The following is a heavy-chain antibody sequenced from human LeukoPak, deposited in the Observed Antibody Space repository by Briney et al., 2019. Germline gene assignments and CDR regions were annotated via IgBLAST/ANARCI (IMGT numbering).Heavy chain of an antibody. CDR2: INHSGST. D-gene: IGHD2-2*01. Sequence: SETLSLTCAVYGGSFSGYYWSWIRPPPGKGLEWIGEINHSGSTNYNPSLKSRVTISVDTSKNQFSLKLSSVTATDTAVYYCARSWVVVQRRFDYWGQGTLVTVSS. CDR3: ARSWVVVQRRFDY. J-gene: IGHJ4*02. V-gene: IGHV4-34*01. CDR1: GGSFSGYY.